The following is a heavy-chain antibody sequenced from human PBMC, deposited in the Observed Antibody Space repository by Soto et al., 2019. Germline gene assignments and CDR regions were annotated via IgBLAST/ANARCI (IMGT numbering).Heavy chain of an antibody. J-gene: IGHJ6*02. Sequence: QVQLVQSGAEVKKPGSSVKVSCKASGGTFSSYAISWVRQAPGQGLEWMGGIIPIFGTANYAQKFQGRVTITADESTSTAYMELSSLRSEDTAVYYCAGGVLRCLEWLRYYGMDGWGQGTTVTVSS. CDR2: IIPIFGTA. D-gene: IGHD3-3*01. CDR1: GGTFSSYA. CDR3: AGGVLRCLEWLRYYGMDG. V-gene: IGHV1-69*12.